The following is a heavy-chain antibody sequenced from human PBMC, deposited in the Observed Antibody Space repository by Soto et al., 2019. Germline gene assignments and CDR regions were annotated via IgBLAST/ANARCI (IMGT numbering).Heavy chain of an antibody. CDR1: GFTFSSYW. CDR3: ARDALWFGGLSLS. J-gene: IGHJ5*02. V-gene: IGHV3-74*03. D-gene: IGHD3-10*01. CDR2: INSDGSST. Sequence: EVQLVESGGGLVQPGGSLRLSCAASGFTFSSYWMHWVRQVPGKGLVWVSRINSDGSSTTYTDSVKGRFTISRDNAKNTLYLQMNSLRAEDTAVYYCARDALWFGGLSLSWGQGTLVTVSS.